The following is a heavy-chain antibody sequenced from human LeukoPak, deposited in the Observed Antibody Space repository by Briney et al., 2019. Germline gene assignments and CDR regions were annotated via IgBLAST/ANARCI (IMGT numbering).Heavy chain of an antibody. CDR3: ARDQPDSSSWYDPIPY. V-gene: IGHV3-21*01. J-gene: IGHJ4*02. Sequence: GGSLRLSCAASGFTFSSYSMNWVRQAPGKGLEWVSSISSSSSYIYYADSVKGRFTISRDNAKNSLYLQMNSLRAEDTAVYYCARDQPDSSSWYDPIPYWGQGTLVTVSS. D-gene: IGHD6-13*01. CDR2: ISSSSSYI. CDR1: GFTFSSYS.